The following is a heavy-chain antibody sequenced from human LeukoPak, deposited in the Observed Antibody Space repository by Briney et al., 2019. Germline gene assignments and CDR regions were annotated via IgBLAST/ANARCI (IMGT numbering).Heavy chain of an antibody. Sequence: PGGSLRLSCAASGFTFDDYAMHWVRQAPGKGLEWVSGISWNSGSIGYADSVKGRFTISRDSAKNSLYLQMNSLRAEDMALYYCAKDTTDYYDSSGQGGVFDYWGQGTLVTVSS. CDR2: ISWNSGSI. J-gene: IGHJ4*02. V-gene: IGHV3-9*03. CDR1: GFTFDDYA. D-gene: IGHD3-22*01. CDR3: AKDTTDYYDSSGQGGVFDY.